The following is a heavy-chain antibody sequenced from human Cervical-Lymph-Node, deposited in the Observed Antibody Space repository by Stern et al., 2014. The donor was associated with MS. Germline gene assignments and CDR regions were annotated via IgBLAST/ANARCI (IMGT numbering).Heavy chain of an antibody. CDR3: ARGVGYCRGGSCYYYGMDV. CDR2: IYTSGST. D-gene: IGHD2-15*01. CDR1: GGSISSGDYY. J-gene: IGHJ6*02. V-gene: IGHV4-61*02. Sequence: QVQLQESGPGLVKPSQTLSLTCTVSGGSISSGDYYWSWIRQPAGKGLEWIGRIYTSGSTNYNPSLKRRVTISVDTAKNQFSLRLTSATAADTAVYYCARGVGYCRGGSCYYYGMDVWGQGTTVTVSS.